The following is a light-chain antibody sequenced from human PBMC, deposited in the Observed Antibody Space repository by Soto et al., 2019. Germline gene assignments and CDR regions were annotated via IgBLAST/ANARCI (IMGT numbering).Light chain of an antibody. CDR1: SSEVGSYNL. V-gene: IGLV2-23*02. CDR2: EVS. CDR3: CSYAGSSTPYV. Sequence: QSALTQPASVSGSPGQSITISCTGNSSEVGSYNLVSWYQQHPGKAPKLMIYEVSKRPSGVSNRFSGSKSGNTASLTISGLQAEDEADYYCCSYAGSSTPYVFGTGTKVTVL. J-gene: IGLJ1*01.